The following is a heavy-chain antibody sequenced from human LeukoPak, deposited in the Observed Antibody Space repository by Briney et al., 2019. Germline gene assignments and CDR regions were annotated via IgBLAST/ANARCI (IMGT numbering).Heavy chain of an antibody. D-gene: IGHD2-15*01. CDR2: IYSGGST. J-gene: IGHJ3*02. CDR1: GFTVSSNY. Sequence: GGSLRLSCAASGFTVSSNYMSWVRQAPGKGLEWVSVIYSGGSTYYADSVKGRFTISRDNSKNTLYLQMNSLRAEDTAVYYCAREIRYCSGGSCYAGHAFDIWGKGTMVTVSS. CDR3: AREIRYCSGGSCYAGHAFDI. V-gene: IGHV3-66*01.